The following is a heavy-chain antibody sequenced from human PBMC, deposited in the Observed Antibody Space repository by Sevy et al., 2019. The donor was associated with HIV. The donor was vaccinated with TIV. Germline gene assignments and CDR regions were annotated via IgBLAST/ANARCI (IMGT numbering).Heavy chain of an antibody. J-gene: IGHJ4*02. CDR2: FIPMVVTS. CDR3: ARHNHYSGTTGYYYFDY. Sequence: ASVKVSCKASGGTFSSYAISWVRQAPGQGLEWMGVFIPMVVTSKHAQKFQGRVTITADESTTTAYMEVSSLRSDDTAVYYCARHNHYSGTTGYYYFDYWGQGTLVTVSS. V-gene: IGHV1-69*13. D-gene: IGHD3-22*01. CDR1: GGTFSSYA.